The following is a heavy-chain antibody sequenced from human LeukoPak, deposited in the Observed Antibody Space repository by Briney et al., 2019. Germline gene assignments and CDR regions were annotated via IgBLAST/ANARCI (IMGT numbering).Heavy chain of an antibody. J-gene: IGHJ3*02. CDR2: ISSSGSTI. Sequence: GGSLRLSCAASGFTFSSYEMNWVRQAPGKGLEWVSYISSSGSTIYYADSVKGRFTISRDNAKNSLYLQMNSLRAEDTAVYYCARAKPSGYSSRWPDAFDIWGQGTMVTVSS. D-gene: IGHD6-19*01. CDR1: GFTFSSYE. CDR3: ARAKPSGYSSRWPDAFDI. V-gene: IGHV3-48*03.